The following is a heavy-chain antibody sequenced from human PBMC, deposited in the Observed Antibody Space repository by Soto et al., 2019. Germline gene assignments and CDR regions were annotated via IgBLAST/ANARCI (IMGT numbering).Heavy chain of an antibody. CDR2: ISSSSSTI. CDR1: GFTFSSYS. J-gene: IGHJ4*02. Sequence: QPVGSLRLSCGASGFTFSSYSMNWVRQAPGKGLEWISYISSSSSTIFYADSVKGRFTISRDNDKNSLYLQMNNLRDEDTAVYFCAREGRYSGSDYFDYWGQGTLVTVS. V-gene: IGHV3-48*02. D-gene: IGHD5-12*01. CDR3: AREGRYSGSDYFDY.